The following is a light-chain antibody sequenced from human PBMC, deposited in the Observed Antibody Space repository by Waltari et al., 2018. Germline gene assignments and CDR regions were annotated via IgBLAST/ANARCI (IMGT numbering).Light chain of an antibody. CDR3: AAWDDSLRGLV. CDR2: TNN. J-gene: IGLJ1*01. CDR1: ASNIGRNY. Sequence: QSVMTQPPSASGTPGQRVSISCSGTASNIGRNYVHWYRHVPGTAPQLLIYTNNRRPSGVPDRFSASKSDSLASLVIAGLQSEDEADYYCAAWDDSLRGLVFGTGTQVTV. V-gene: IGLV1-47*01.